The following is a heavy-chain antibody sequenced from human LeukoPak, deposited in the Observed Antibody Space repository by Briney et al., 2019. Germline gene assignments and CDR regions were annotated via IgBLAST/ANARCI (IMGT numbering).Heavy chain of an antibody. V-gene: IGHV1-24*01. CDR1: GYTLAELS. Sequence: GAPLKVSCQVSGYTLAELSLQRVRQGTGEGLEWMGWMNPNSGNTGYAQKFQGRVTMTDDTSTDTAYMELSSLRSEDTAVYYCTVWFGELAWGQGTLVTVSS. CDR3: TVWFGELA. D-gene: IGHD3-10*01. J-gene: IGHJ5*02. CDR2: MNPNSGNT.